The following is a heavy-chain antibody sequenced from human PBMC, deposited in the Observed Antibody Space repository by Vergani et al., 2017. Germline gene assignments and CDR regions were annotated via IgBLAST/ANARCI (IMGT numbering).Heavy chain of an antibody. J-gene: IGHJ3*02. CDR1: GGSFSGYY. V-gene: IGHV3-23*01. Sequence: VQLQQWGAGLLKPSETLSLTCAVYGGSFSGYYWSWIRQPPGKGLEWVSAISGSGGSTYYADSVKGRFTISRDNSKNTLYLQMNSLRAEDTAVYYCAKEYGGWYSGAFDIWGQGTMVTVSS. D-gene: IGHD6-19*01. CDR3: AKEYGGWYSGAFDI. CDR2: ISGSGGST.